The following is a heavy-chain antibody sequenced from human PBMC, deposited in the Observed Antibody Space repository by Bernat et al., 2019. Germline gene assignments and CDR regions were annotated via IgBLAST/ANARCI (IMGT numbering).Heavy chain of an antibody. CDR3: AHRPPVGGTNWFDP. V-gene: IGHV2-5*02. CDR1: GFSLSTSGVG. J-gene: IGHJ5*02. Sequence: QITLKESGPTLVKPTQTLTLTCTFSGFSLSTSGVGVGWIRQPPGKALEWLALIYWDDDKRYSPSLKSRLTITKDTSKNQVVLTMTNMDPVDAATYYCAHRPPVGGTNWFDPWGQGTLVTVSS. D-gene: IGHD1-26*01. CDR2: IYWDDDK.